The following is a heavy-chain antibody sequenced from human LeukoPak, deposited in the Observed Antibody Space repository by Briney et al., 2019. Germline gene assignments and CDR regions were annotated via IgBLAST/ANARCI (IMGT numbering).Heavy chain of an antibody. CDR2: IYPGDSDT. CDR1: GYSFSSYW. J-gene: IGHJ4*02. D-gene: IGHD3-22*01. CDR3: ARQDYHDSSFDY. Sequence: KPGESLMISCKGSGYSFSSYWIGWVRQMPGKGLEWMGIIYPGDSDTRYSPSFQGQVTISVDKSISTAYLQWSSLKASDTAMYFCARQDYHDSSFDYWGQGTLVTVSS. V-gene: IGHV5-51*01.